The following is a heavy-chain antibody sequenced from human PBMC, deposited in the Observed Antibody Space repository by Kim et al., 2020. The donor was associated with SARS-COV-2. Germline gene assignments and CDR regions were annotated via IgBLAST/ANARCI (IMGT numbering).Heavy chain of an antibody. J-gene: IGHJ4*02. CDR3: ARENGYGTGSCFDD. Sequence: DSVKGRVIISRDNAKNALYLQMNSLRAEDTAVYYCARENGYGTGSCFDDWGQGTLVTVSS. V-gene: IGHV3-7*01. D-gene: IGHD3-10*01.